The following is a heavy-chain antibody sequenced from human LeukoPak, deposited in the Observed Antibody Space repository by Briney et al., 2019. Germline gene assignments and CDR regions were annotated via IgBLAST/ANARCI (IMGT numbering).Heavy chain of an antibody. V-gene: IGHV1-2*02. Sequence: ASVKVSCKASGYSFTYHYMHWVRQAPGQGLEWMGWINPNSGGTYYAQKFQGRVTMTRDTSISTAYMELSRLRSDDTAVYYCARELRCCKTLDYWGQGTLVTVSS. D-gene: IGHD4-17*01. CDR2: INPNSGGT. CDR1: GYSFTYHY. CDR3: ARELRCCKTLDY. J-gene: IGHJ4*02.